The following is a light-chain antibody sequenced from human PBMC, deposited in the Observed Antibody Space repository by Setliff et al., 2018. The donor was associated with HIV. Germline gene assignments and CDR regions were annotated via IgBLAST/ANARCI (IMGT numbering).Light chain of an antibody. Sequence: SALTQPPSVSGAPGQGVTISCSGSSSNRGATYEVHWFQQLPGRAPKLLIYGNNYRPSGVPDRFSVSKAGTSASLSITGLQAEVEADYYCQSYDSGLSGDVVGTGTKGTVL. J-gene: IGLJ1*01. CDR3: QSYDSGLSGDV. CDR2: GNN. V-gene: IGLV1-40*01. CDR1: SSNRGATYE.